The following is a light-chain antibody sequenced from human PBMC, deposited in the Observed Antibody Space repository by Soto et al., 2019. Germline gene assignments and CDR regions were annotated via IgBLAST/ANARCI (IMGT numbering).Light chain of an antibody. CDR2: AAF. CDR3: HQSYNFPPST. J-gene: IGKJ1*01. CDR1: QSISTS. Sequence: DIQLTQSPSSLSASVGDRVTIACRATQSISTSLNWYQQKPGKDPRLLIFAAFSFQSGVPSRFSGSGSGTDFTLTISTLQPEDFATYYYHQSYNFPPSTFGHGTKVDI. V-gene: IGKV1-39*01.